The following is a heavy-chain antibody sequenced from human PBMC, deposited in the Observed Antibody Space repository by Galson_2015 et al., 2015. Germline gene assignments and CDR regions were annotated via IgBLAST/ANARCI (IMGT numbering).Heavy chain of an antibody. J-gene: IGHJ4*02. CDR3: ARAISGYDYAMFWGPFDY. Sequence: SLRLSCAASGFTFRSYSMNWVRQAPGKGLEWVSYISSSSSTIYYADSVKGRFTISRDNAKNSLYLQMNSLRDEDTAVYYCARAISGYDYAMFWGPFDYWGQGTLVTVSS. D-gene: IGHD5-12*01. CDR1: GFTFRSYS. V-gene: IGHV3-48*02. CDR2: ISSSSSTI.